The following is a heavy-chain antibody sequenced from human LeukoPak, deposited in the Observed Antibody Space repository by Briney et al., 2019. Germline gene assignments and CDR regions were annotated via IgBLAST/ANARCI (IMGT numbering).Heavy chain of an antibody. CDR3: ARGGLLLSGEDWFDP. D-gene: IGHD2-15*01. J-gene: IGHJ5*02. V-gene: IGHV4-38-2*02. Sequence: SETLSLTCTVAGYSISSGYYWGWIRQPPGKGLEWIGSIYHSGSTYYNPSLKSRVTISVDTSKNQFSLKLSSVTAADTAVYYCARGGLLLSGEDWFDPWGQGTLVTVSS. CDR2: IYHSGST. CDR1: GYSISSGYY.